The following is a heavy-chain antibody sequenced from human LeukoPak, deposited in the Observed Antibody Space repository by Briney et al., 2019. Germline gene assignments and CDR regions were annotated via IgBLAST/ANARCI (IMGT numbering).Heavy chain of an antibody. D-gene: IGHD2-2*01. CDR2: IRAEGDST. CDR3: AKDGSCSSTSCYLGY. Sequence: GGSLRLSCVASGFTFGHYAMSWVRQAPGKGLEWVSLIRAEGDSTFYADSVKGRFSISRDNSKDTLFLQMNGLRAEDTAVYYCAKDGSCSSTSCYLGYWGQGTLVTVSS. J-gene: IGHJ4*02. V-gene: IGHV3-23*01. CDR1: GFTFGHYA.